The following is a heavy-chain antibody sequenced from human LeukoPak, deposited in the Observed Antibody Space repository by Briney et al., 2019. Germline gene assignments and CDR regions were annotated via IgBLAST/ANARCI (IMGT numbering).Heavy chain of an antibody. CDR1: GFTFSSHW. J-gene: IGHJ4*02. Sequence: GGSLRLSCAASGFTFSSHWMHWVRQAPGKGLVWVAGISSGDRTFHAESVKGRFTISRDKSKDTLYLQMNSLRAEDTAVYYCAKDATASPYFHWFDNWGQGTQVIVSS. D-gene: IGHD3-9*01. V-gene: IGHV3-53*01. CDR3: AKDATASPYFHWFDN. CDR2: ISSGDRT.